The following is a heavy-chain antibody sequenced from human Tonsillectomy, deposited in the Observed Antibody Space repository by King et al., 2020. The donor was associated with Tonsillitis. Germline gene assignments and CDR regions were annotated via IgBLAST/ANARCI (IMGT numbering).Heavy chain of an antibody. CDR3: ARHKSQRYYDVWPASAAFDI. J-gene: IGHJ3*02. Sequence: VTLKESGPALVKPTQTLTLTCTFSGFSLSTSGIRVSWIRRPPGKALEWLARIDWDDDKFYSTYLKTRLTISKDTSKHQVVLTMTNMDPVDTATYYCARHKSQRYYDVWPASAAFDIWGQGTMVTVSS. D-gene: IGHD3-3*01. CDR1: GFSLSTSGIR. CDR2: IDWDDDK. V-gene: IGHV2-70*04.